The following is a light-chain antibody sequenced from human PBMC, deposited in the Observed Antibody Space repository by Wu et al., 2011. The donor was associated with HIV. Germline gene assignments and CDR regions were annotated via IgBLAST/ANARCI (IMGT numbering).Light chain of an antibody. J-gene: IGKJ5*01. Sequence: EIVLTQSPVTLSLSPGERATLSRRASQSVSSSLVWFQQKPGQAPRLLIYDASNRVTGIPPRFSGSGSGTHFTLNISSLEPDDFAIYYCQQSTNGPLTFGQGTRLDNK. V-gene: IGKV3-11*01. CDR3: QQSTNGPLT. CDR1: QSVSSS. CDR2: DAS.